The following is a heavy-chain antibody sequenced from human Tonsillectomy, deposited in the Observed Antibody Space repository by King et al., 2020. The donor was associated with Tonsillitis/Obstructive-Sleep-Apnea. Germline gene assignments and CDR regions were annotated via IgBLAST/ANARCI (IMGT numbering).Heavy chain of an antibody. CDR1: GFTFRNAW. J-gene: IGHJ4*02. CDR3: TTDSGYSSGWYSYYMWY. D-gene: IGHD6-19*01. CDR2: IKSKTDGGTT. Sequence: VQLVESGGGLVKPGGSLRLSCAASGFTFRNAWMSWVRQAPGKGLEWVGRIKSKTDGGTTDYAAPVKGRFTISRDDSKNTLYLQMNSLKTEDTAVYYCTTDSGYSSGWYSYYMWYWGQGTLVTVSS. V-gene: IGHV3-15*01.